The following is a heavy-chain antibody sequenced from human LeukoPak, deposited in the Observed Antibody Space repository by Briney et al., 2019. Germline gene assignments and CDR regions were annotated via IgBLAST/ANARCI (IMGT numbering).Heavy chain of an antibody. CDR1: GFTFSSYA. D-gene: IGHD3-10*01. V-gene: IGHV3-64D*06. CDR3: VKLGGSGSYYYYYYGMDV. Sequence: PGGSLRLSCSASGFTFSSYAMHWVRQAPGKGLEYVSAISSNGGSTSYADSVKGRFTISRDNSKNTLYLQMSSLRAEDTAVYYCVKLGGSGSYYYYYYGMDVWGKGTTVTVSS. CDR2: ISSNGGST. J-gene: IGHJ6*04.